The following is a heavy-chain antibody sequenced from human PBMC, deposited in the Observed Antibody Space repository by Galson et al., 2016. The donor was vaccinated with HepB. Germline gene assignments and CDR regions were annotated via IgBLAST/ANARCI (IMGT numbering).Heavy chain of an antibody. V-gene: IGHV3-33*01. J-gene: IGHJ4*02. CDR2: IWYDGNNK. CDR3: ARDVQWLVLDY. D-gene: IGHD6-19*01. CDR1: GFTLSSYG. Sequence: SLRLSCAASGFTLSSYGMHWVRQAPGKGLEWVAVIWYDGNNKYYADSVKGRFTISRDNPKNTLYLQMNSLRAEDTAVYYCARDVQWLVLDYWGQGTLVTVSS.